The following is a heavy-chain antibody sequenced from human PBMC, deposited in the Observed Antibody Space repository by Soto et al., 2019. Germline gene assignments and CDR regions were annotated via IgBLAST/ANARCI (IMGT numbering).Heavy chain of an antibody. V-gene: IGHV3-23*01. CDR1: GFTFINYA. Sequence: EEQLLESGGGLVQPGGSLRLSCAASGFTFINYAMNWVRQAPGKGLEWVSGTSGGGEVAFYGDSVKGRFTISRDNNKNTLDLQMNSLRVEDTALYSCVKKSIGTVLNPVYWDFDLWGRGILVTVSS. CDR2: TSGGGEVA. D-gene: IGHD4-17*01. CDR3: VKKSIGTVLNPVYWDFDL. J-gene: IGHJ2*01.